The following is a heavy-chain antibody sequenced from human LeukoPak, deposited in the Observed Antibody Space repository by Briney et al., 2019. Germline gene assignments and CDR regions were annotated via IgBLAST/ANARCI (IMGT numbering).Heavy chain of an antibody. CDR1: GYTFTGYY. CDR2: FDPEDGET. CDR3: ATVAGEDSSGYCLDY. D-gene: IGHD3-22*01. V-gene: IGHV1-24*01. J-gene: IGHJ4*02. Sequence: VASVKVSCKASGYTFTGYYMHWVRQAPGKGLEWMGGFDPEDGETIYAQKFQGRVTMTEDTSTDTAYMELSSLRSEDTAVYYCATVAGEDSSGYCLDYWGQGTLVTVSS.